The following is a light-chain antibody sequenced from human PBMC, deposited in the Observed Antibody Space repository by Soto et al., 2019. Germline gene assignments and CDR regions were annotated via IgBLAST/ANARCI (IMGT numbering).Light chain of an antibody. CDR3: ISYTSSSTSYV. V-gene: IGLV2-14*01. Sequence: ALAQPASVSGSPGQSITISCTGTSSDVGGYNYVAWYQQHPGKVPRLMIYEVSNRPSGVSNRFSGSKSGSTASLTISGLQAEDEADYYCISYTSSSTSYVFGTGTKVTVL. CDR1: SSDVGGYNY. CDR2: EVS. J-gene: IGLJ1*01.